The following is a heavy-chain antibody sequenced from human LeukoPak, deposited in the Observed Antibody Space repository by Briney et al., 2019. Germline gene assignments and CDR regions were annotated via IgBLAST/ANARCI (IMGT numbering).Heavy chain of an antibody. V-gene: IGHV4-4*07. CDR3: ASGCSSTSCSKDYYYYMDV. CDR2: IYTSGST. CDR1: GGSISSYY. J-gene: IGHJ6*03. D-gene: IGHD2-2*01. Sequence: PSETLSLTCTVSGGSISSYYWSWIRQPAGKGLEWIGRIYTSGSTNYNPSLKSRVTMSVDTSKNQFSLKLSSVTAADTAVYYCASGCSSTSCSKDYYYYMDVWGKGTTVTVSS.